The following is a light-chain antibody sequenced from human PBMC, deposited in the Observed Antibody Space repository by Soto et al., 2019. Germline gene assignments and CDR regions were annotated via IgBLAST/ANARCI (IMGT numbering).Light chain of an antibody. CDR2: EVS. CDR1: SGDVGGYNY. CDR3: SSYTSSSTLWVV. Sequence: QSALTQPASVSGSPGQSITISCTGTSGDVGGYNYVSWYQQHPGKAPKLMIYEVSNRPSGVSNRFSGSKSGNTASLTISGLQTEDEADYYCSSYTSSSTLWVVFGGGTKVTVL. J-gene: IGLJ2*01. V-gene: IGLV2-14*01.